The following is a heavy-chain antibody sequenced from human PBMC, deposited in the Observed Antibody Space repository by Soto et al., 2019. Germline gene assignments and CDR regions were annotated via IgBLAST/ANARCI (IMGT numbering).Heavy chain of an antibody. J-gene: IGHJ6*03. CDR3: ARDRITIPGMPTTGTHMDV. CDR1: GFTFSSYS. CDR2: TSSSSRTI. V-gene: IGHV3-48*01. D-gene: IGHD3-3*01. Sequence: EVQLVESGGGLVQPGGSLRLSCAASGFTFSSYSMNWVRQAPGKGLEWVSYTSSSSRTIYYADSVKGRFTISRDNAKNSLYLQMNSLRAEDTAVYYCARDRITIPGMPTTGTHMDVWGKGTTVTVSS.